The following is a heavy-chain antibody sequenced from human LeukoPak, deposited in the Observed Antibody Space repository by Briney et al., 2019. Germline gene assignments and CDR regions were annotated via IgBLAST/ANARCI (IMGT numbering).Heavy chain of an antibody. CDR1: GFSFSKYG. CDR3: AKAAVYSKRWTPFDD. V-gene: IGHV3-30*18. J-gene: IGHJ4*02. Sequence: GGSLRLSCAASGFSFSKYGMHWVRQAPGKGLEWVALMAGDGSSIYYADSVKGRFTISRDNSKNTVYLQMNSLRPEDTAVYYCAKAAVYSKRWTPFDDWGRGTLVTVSS. D-gene: IGHD1-26*01. CDR2: MAGDGSSI.